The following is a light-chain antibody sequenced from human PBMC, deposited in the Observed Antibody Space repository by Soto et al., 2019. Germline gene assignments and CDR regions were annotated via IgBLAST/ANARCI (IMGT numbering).Light chain of an antibody. CDR1: GSDVGGYNY. CDR2: DVS. Sequence: QSALTQPASVSGSPGQSITISCTGTGSDVGGYNYVSWYQQHPGKAPKVMIYDVSNRPSRVSNRFSGSKSGNTASLTISGLQAEDEADYYCSSYTSASTPLVFGGGTMLTVL. V-gene: IGLV2-14*01. J-gene: IGLJ2*01. CDR3: SSYTSASTPLV.